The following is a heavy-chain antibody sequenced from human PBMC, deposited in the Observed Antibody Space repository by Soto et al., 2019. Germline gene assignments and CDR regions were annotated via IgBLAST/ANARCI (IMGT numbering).Heavy chain of an antibody. Sequence: ASVKVSCKTSGYTFNNFGISWVRQAPGQGFEWMGWNSDYSGDTKIAEKFQDRASLTTDTATSTAYMELRSLTSHDTAVYYCARDLDYDIFIGYRGPPNFDNWGQGTRVTVSS. V-gene: IGHV1-18*01. D-gene: IGHD3-9*01. CDR2: NSDYSGDT. CDR3: ARDLDYDIFIGYRGPPNFDN. CDR1: GYTFNNFG. J-gene: IGHJ4*02.